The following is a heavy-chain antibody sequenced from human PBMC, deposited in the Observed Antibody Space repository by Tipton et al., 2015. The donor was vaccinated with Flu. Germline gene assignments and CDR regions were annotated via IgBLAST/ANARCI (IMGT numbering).Heavy chain of an antibody. CDR2: ISPSGTTR. CDR1: GFIFGDYA. V-gene: IGHV3-48*03. D-gene: IGHD3-16*02. CDR3: TRGFIRLCDY. J-gene: IGHJ4*01. Sequence: SLRLSCTASGFIFGDYAMSWFRQAPGKGLEWVSLISPSGTTRYYADSVKGRFTISRDNAKNELYLELNSLRGEDTSVYYCTRGFIRLCDYWGHGALVIVSP.